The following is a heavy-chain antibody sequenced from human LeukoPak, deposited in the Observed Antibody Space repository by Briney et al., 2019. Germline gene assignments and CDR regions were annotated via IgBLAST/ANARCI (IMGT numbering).Heavy chain of an antibody. J-gene: IGHJ3*02. D-gene: IGHD3-10*01. CDR2: ISYDGSNK. CDR1: GFTFSSCA. CDR3: AREQHVLLWFGELSRAFDI. V-gene: IGHV3-30-3*01. Sequence: GGSLRLSCAASGFTFSSCAMHWVRQAPGKGLEWVAVISYDGSNKYYADSVKGRFTISRDNSKNTLYLQMNSLRAEDTAVYYCAREQHVLLWFGELSRAFDIWGQGTMVTVSS.